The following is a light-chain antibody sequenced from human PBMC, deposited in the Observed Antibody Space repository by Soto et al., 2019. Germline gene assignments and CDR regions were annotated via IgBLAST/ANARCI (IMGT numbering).Light chain of an antibody. CDR1: SSDVGGYNY. CDR2: DVT. V-gene: IGLV2-14*01. Sequence: QSALTHPASVSGSPGQSITISCTGTSSDVGGYNYVSWHQQHPGKAPKLMIYDVTTRPSGVSSRFSGSKSGNTASLTISGLQAEDEADYYCSSYTTSSTWVFGGGTKLTVL. J-gene: IGLJ3*02. CDR3: SSYTTSSTWV.